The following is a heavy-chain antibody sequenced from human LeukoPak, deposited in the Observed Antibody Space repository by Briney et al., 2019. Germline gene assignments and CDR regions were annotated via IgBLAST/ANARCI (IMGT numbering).Heavy chain of an antibody. J-gene: IGHJ4*02. V-gene: IGHV1-2*02. D-gene: IGHD1-26*01. CDR1: GSIFSDYY. Sequence: ASVKVSCKASGSIFSDYYMHWVRQVPGRGFEWMGWISRRIGATKIAQKFQGRVTLTRDTSISTAYVELTNLASDDTAVYYCVRWAGGNSDVGSFDYWGQGTLVLVSS. CDR2: ISRRIGAT. CDR3: VRWAGGNSDVGSFDY.